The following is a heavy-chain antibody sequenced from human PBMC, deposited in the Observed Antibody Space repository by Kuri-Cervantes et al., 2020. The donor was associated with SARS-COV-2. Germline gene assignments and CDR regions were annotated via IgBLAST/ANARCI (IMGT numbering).Heavy chain of an antibody. CDR2: TYYSGST. CDR3: ARNWGRYYFDY. V-gene: IGHV4-39*01. D-gene: IGHD7-27*01. CDR1: GGSISSSSYY. Sequence: SETLSLTCTVSGGSISSSSYYWGWIRQPPGKGLEWIGSTYYSGSTYYNPSLKSRVTISVDTSKNQFSLKLSSVTAADTAVYYCARNWGRYYFDYWGQGTLVTVSS. J-gene: IGHJ4*02.